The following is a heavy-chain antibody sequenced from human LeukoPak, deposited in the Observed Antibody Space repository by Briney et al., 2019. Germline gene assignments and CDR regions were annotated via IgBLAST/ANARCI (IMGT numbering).Heavy chain of an antibody. CDR3: AREGSGSAFDI. CDR1: GFTFSSYS. D-gene: IGHD3-10*01. J-gene: IGHJ3*02. Sequence: GGSLRLSCAASGFTFSSYSMNWVRQAPGKGLEWVSYISSSSSTIYYADSVKGRFTISRDDAKNSLYLQMNSLRAEDTAVYYCAREGSGSAFDIWGQGTMVTVSS. V-gene: IGHV3-48*01. CDR2: ISSSSSTI.